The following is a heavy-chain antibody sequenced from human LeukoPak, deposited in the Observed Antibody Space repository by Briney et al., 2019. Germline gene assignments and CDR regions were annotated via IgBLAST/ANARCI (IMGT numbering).Heavy chain of an antibody. V-gene: IGHV1-2*02. CDR2: INPNSGGT. CDR1: GYTFTSYG. Sequence: ASVKVSCKASGYTFTSYGISWVRQAPGQGLEWMGWINPNSGGTNYAQKFQGRVTMTRDTSISTAYMELSRLRSDDTAVYYCARDGEGYYGDYDAFDIWGQGTMVTVSS. D-gene: IGHD4-17*01. J-gene: IGHJ3*02. CDR3: ARDGEGYYGDYDAFDI.